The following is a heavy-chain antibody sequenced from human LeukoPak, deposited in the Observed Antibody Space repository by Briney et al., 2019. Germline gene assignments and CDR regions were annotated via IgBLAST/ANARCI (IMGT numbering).Heavy chain of an antibody. D-gene: IGHD3-10*01. CDR3: AREGGERLWFGELLSLNWFDP. Sequence: GESLKTSCKGSGYSFTSYWIGWVRQMPGKGLEWMGIIYPGDSDTRYSPSFQGQVTISADKSISTAYLQWSSLKASDTAMYYCAREGGERLWFGELLSLNWFDPWGQGTLVTVSS. V-gene: IGHV5-51*01. J-gene: IGHJ5*02. CDR1: GYSFTSYW. CDR2: IYPGDSDT.